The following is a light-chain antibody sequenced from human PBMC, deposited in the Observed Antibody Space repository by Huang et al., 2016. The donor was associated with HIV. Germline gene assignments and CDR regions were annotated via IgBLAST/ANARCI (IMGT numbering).Light chain of an antibody. J-gene: IGKJ1*01. CDR1: QSLVYRDGDTY. CDR3: MQGTRWPWT. V-gene: IGKV2-30*01. CDR2: KVS. Sequence: DVVMTQSPLSLSVTLGQPASISCRSSQSLVYRDGDTYLNWFQQRRLIYKVSNRDSGVPDRFSGSGSGTDFTLKISRVEAEDVGIYYCMQGTRWPWTFGQGTKVEIK.